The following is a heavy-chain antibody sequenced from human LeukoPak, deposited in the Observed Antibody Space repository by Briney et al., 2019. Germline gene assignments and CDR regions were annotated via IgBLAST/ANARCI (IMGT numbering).Heavy chain of an antibody. CDR3: AKDRIAAAGWFDP. Sequence: GGSLRLSCATSGFTFSVYAMHWVRQAPGKGLEWVAVISYDGSNKYYADSVKGRFTISRDNSKNTLYLQMNSLRAEDTAVYYCAKDRIAAAGWFDPWGQGTLVTVSS. CDR2: ISYDGSNK. J-gene: IGHJ5*02. CDR1: GFTFSVYA. D-gene: IGHD6-13*01. V-gene: IGHV3-30*04.